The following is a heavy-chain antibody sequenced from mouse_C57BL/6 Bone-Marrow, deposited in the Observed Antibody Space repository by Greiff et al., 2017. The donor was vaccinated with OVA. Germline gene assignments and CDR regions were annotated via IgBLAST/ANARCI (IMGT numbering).Heavy chain of an antibody. Sequence: QVQLKESGPGLVAPSQSLSITCTVSGFSLTSYGVDWVRQSPGKGLEWLGVIWGVGSTNYNSALKSRLSISKDNSKSQVFLKMNSLQTDDTAMYYCASLTNGYDEGVGAMDYWGQGTSVTVSS. CDR1: GFSLTSYG. CDR3: ASLTNGYDEGVGAMDY. CDR2: IWGVGST. D-gene: IGHD2-2*01. V-gene: IGHV2-6*01. J-gene: IGHJ4*01.